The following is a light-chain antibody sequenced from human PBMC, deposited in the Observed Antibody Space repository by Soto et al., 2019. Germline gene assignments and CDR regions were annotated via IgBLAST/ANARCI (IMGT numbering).Light chain of an antibody. Sequence: EIVLTQSPGTLSLSPGERATLSCRASQSVSSSYLAWYQQKPGQAPRLLIYGASSRATGIPDRFSGSGSGKDFTLTISRLEPEDFAVYYCQQYGSSPLTFGPGTKVDI. CDR2: GAS. CDR1: QSVSSSY. V-gene: IGKV3-20*01. CDR3: QQYGSSPLT. J-gene: IGKJ3*01.